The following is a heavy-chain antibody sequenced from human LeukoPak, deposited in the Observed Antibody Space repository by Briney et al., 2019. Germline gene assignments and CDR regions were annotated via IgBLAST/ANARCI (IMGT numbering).Heavy chain of an antibody. D-gene: IGHD3-9*01. V-gene: IGHV3-30*04. J-gene: IGHJ4*02. CDR1: GFTFSSSA. CDR2: ISYGGTTK. CDR3: AKAESPDILSGYYRSYFDH. Sequence: GRSLRLSCAASGFTFSSSAMHWVRQAPGKGLEWVAVISYGGTTKIYAESVKGRFTISRDNSKDTLYLQMNGLTTEDTAVYYCAKAESPDILSGYYRSYFDHWGQGTLVTVSS.